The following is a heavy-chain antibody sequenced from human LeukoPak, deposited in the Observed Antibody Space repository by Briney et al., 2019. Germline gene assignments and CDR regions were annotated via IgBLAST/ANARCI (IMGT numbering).Heavy chain of an antibody. V-gene: IGHV4-61*02. D-gene: IGHD3-9*01. CDR1: GGSISSGSYY. CDR3: AREVSGSYYDIFQRFDY. J-gene: IGHJ4*02. Sequence: SQTLSLTCTVSGGSISSGSYYWSWIRQPAGKGLEWIGRIYTSGSTNYNPSLKSRVTISVDTSKNQFSLKLSSVTAADTAVYYCAREVSGSYYDIFQRFDYWGQGTLVTVSS. CDR2: IYTSGST.